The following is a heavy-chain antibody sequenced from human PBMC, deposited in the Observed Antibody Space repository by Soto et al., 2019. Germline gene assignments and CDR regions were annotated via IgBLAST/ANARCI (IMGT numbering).Heavy chain of an antibody. CDR1: GGSISSYY. Sequence: SETLSLTCTVSGGSISSYYWSWIRQPPGKGLEWIGYIYYSGSTNYNPSLKSRVTISVDTSKNQFSLKLSSVTAADTAVYYCARGVVVAATDAFDIWGPGTMVTVS. D-gene: IGHD2-15*01. CDR2: IYYSGST. CDR3: ARGVVVAATDAFDI. V-gene: IGHV4-59*01. J-gene: IGHJ3*02.